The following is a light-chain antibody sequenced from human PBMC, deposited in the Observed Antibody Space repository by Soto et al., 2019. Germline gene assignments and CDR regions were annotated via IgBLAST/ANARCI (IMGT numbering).Light chain of an antibody. CDR1: QTVSTNY. CDR3: QQRSNWPPT. CDR2: SAS. J-gene: IGKJ1*01. Sequence: EIVLTQSPGTLSLSPGERATLSCRASQTVSTNYLAWYQQKPGQAPRLLISSASDRATGIPVRFSGSGSGTDFTLTISSLEPEDSAVYYCQQRSNWPPTFGQGTKVDI. V-gene: IGKV3D-20*02.